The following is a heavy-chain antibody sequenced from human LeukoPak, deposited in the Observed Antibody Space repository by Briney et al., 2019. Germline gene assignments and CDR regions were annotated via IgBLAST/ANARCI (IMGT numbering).Heavy chain of an antibody. J-gene: IGHJ4*02. CDR1: GGSISSGGYY. Sequence: SETLSLTCTVSGGSISSGGYYWSWIRQHPGKGLEWIAYIYYSGSTYYNPSLKSRVTRSVDTSKIQFSLKLRSVTAADTAVYYCAKSRKQLLDYWGQGTLVTVSA. CDR3: AKSRKQLLDY. V-gene: IGHV4-31*03. CDR2: IYYSGST. D-gene: IGHD6-6*01.